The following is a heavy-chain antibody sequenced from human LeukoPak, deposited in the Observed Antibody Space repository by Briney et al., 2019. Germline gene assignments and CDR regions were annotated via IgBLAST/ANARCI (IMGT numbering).Heavy chain of an antibody. CDR3: AKDAAAAGTLYYYYYYMDV. D-gene: IGHD6-13*01. Sequence: PGGSLRLSCAASGFTFSSYSMNWVRQAPGKGLEWVAVISYDGSNKYYADSVKGRFTISRDNSKNTLYLQMNSLRAEDTAVYYCAKDAAAAGTLYYYYYYMDVWGKGTTVTVSS. J-gene: IGHJ6*03. V-gene: IGHV3-30*18. CDR1: GFTFSSYS. CDR2: ISYDGSNK.